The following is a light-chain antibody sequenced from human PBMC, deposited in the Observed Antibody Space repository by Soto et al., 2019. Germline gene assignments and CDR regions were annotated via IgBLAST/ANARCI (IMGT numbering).Light chain of an antibody. Sequence: EIVMTQSPATLSVSPGERATLSCRASQSVSSNLAWYQQKPGQAPRLLIYGASTRATAIPPRFSGSGSGTDFTLTISSLQSEDFAVYYCQQYNNWTRGTFGQGTKV. V-gene: IGKV3-15*01. CDR1: QSVSSN. CDR3: QQYNNWTRGT. J-gene: IGKJ1*01. CDR2: GAS.